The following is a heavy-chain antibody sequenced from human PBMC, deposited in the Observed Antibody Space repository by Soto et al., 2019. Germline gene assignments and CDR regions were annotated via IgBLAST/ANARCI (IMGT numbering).Heavy chain of an antibody. Sequence: GWSLRLSCASSVFTFDDYAMHWVRQAPGKGLEWVSGISWNSGSIGYADSVKGRFTISRDNAKNSLYLQMNSLRAEDTALYYCAKGTLGSAVAGTGDYWGQGTLVTV. J-gene: IGHJ4*02. CDR1: VFTFDDYA. V-gene: IGHV3-9*01. CDR2: ISWNSGSI. D-gene: IGHD6-19*01. CDR3: AKGTLGSAVAGTGDY.